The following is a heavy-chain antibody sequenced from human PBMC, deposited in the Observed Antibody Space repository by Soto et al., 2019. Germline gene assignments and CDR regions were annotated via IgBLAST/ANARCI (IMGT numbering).Heavy chain of an antibody. Sequence: LRLSCAASGFTFISYAMQWVRQAPGKGLEWVALMSYDGTNEYYADSVKGRFTISRDNSKNTLFLQINSLRAEDTAVYYCGKDLHHSSGYFFTVRLNAMDVWGQGTTVTVSS. CDR3: GKDLHHSSGYFFTVRLNAMDV. CDR2: MSYDGTNE. V-gene: IGHV3-30*18. J-gene: IGHJ6*01. D-gene: IGHD3-22*01. CDR1: GFTFISYA.